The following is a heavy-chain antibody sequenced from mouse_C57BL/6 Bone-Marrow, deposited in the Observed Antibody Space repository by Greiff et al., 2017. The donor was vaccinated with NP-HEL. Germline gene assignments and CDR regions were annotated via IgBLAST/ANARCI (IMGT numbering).Heavy chain of an antibody. D-gene: IGHD1-1*01. CDR2: LNPNNGGT. Sequence: EVQLQQSGPELVKPGASVKISCKASGYTFTDYYMNWVKPSHGKSLEWIGDLNPNNGGTSYNQKFKGKATLTVDKSSSTAYMELRSLTSEDSAVYYCARGNYEPVDAMDYWGKGTTVTVSS. J-gene: IGHJ4*01. CDR3: ARGNYEPVDAMDY. V-gene: IGHV1-26*01. CDR1: GYTFTDYY.